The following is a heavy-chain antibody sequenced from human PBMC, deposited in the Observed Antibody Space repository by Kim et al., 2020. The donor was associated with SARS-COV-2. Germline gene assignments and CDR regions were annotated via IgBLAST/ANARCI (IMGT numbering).Heavy chain of an antibody. Sequence: GGSLRLSCAASGFTVSSNYMSWVRQAPGKGLEWVSVIYSGGSTYYADSVKGRFTISRDNSKNTLYLQMNSLRAEDTAVYYCARDRKQLVRGYYYYYMDVWGKGTTVTVSS. CDR3: ARDRKQLVRGYYYYYMDV. CDR1: GFTVSSNY. CDR2: IYSGGST. D-gene: IGHD6-6*01. V-gene: IGHV3-66*01. J-gene: IGHJ6*03.